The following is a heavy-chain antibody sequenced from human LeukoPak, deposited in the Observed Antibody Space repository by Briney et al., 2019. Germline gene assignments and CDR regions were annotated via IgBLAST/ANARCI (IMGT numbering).Heavy chain of an antibody. Sequence: PGGSLRLSCAVSGFTLSSHEMNWVRQAPGKGLEWISYINRSGFTTYYADSVKGRFTISRDDAENSLYLQMNSLRADDTSVYYCARSPSSGYDHMDYWGRGTLVTVSS. CDR2: INRSGFTT. V-gene: IGHV3-48*03. J-gene: IGHJ4*02. CDR3: ARSPSSGYDHMDY. CDR1: GFTLSSHE. D-gene: IGHD5-12*01.